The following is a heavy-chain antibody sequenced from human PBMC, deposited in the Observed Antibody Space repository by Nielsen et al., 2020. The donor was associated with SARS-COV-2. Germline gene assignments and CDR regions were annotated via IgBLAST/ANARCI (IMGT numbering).Heavy chain of an antibody. Sequence: GGSLRLSCAASGFTFRTYAMHWVRQAPGKGLEWVAIISFDGTTKYNEDSVKGRFTISRDNAKNIVYLQMNSLRVEDTAVYYCARRNILDYWGQGTLVTVSS. CDR3: ARRNILDY. J-gene: IGHJ4*02. V-gene: IGHV3-30-3*01. D-gene: IGHD3-9*01. CDR1: GFTFRTYA. CDR2: ISFDGTTK.